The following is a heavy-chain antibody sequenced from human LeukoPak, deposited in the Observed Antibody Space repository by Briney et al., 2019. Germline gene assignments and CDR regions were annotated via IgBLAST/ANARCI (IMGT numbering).Heavy chain of an antibody. D-gene: IGHD1-26*01. V-gene: IGHV3-21*01. CDR3: ARVGAGVR. J-gene: IGHJ4*02. CDR1: GFTFSSYS. Sequence: GGSLRLSCAASGFTFSSYSMNWVRQAPGKGLEWVSSISNSSSYIYYADSVKGRFTISRDNAKNSLYLQMNSLRAEDTAVYYCARVGAGVRWGQGTLVTVSS. CDR2: ISNSSSYI.